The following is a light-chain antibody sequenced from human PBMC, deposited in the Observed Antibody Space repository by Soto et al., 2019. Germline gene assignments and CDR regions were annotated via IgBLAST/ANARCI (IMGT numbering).Light chain of an antibody. V-gene: IGLV2-14*01. CDR3: SSYTSRSTLEV. Sequence: QSALTKPASVSGSPGQSITISCTGTSSDVGGYNYVSWYQQHPGKAPNLMIYEVSNRPSGVSNRFSGSKSGNTASLTISGLQAEDEAAYYCSSYTSRSTLEVFGGGTKLPVL. J-gene: IGLJ3*02. CDR1: SSDVGGYNY. CDR2: EVS.